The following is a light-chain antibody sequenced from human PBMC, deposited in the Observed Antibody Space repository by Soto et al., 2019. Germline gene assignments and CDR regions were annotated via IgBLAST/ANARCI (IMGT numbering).Light chain of an antibody. CDR3: QQYESYPYS. CDR1: QSISSS. Sequence: IQMTQSPSTVSASVGDRVTITCRASQSISSSLAWYQQKPGKAPKVLIYAASSLDSGVPSRFSGSGYGTEFPITVSSLQPGDFATYSCQQYESYPYSFGQGTKLEIK. V-gene: IGKV1-5*01. J-gene: IGKJ2*01. CDR2: AAS.